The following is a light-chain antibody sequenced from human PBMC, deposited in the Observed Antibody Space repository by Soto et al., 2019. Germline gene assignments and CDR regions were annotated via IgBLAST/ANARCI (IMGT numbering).Light chain of an antibody. Sequence: DIVMTHAPATLSVSPGERATLSCRASQSVSRNLAWYQQKPGQPPRLLIYGATTRATGIPARFSGSGSGTEFTLTISSLQSEDFAVYYCQQYGGSPRTFGQGTKVAIK. CDR2: GAT. V-gene: IGKV3D-15*01. J-gene: IGKJ1*01. CDR3: QQYGGSPRT. CDR1: QSVSRN.